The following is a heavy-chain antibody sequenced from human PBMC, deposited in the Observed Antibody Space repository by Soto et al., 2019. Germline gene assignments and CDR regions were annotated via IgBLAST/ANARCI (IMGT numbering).Heavy chain of an antibody. V-gene: IGHV1-18*01. CDR3: ARVWITGTTVSWFDH. CDR2: ISAYNGNT. Sequence: ASVKVACKAPGYTFTIYGISWVRQAPGQGLEWMGWISAYNGNTNYAQKLQGRVTMTTDTSTSTAYMELRSLRSDDTAVYYCARVWITGTTVSWFDHWGQGHLVTVSS. J-gene: IGHJ5*02. D-gene: IGHD1-7*01. CDR1: GYTFTIYG.